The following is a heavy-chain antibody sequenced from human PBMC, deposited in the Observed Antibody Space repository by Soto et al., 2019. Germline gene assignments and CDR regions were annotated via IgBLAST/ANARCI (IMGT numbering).Heavy chain of an antibody. Sequence: GGSLRLSCAASGFTFSSYAMSWVRRAPGKGLEWVSAISGSGGSTYYADSVKGRFTISRDNSKNTLYLQMNSLRAEDTAVYYCAKGRVTVTKAWGPSNYYFDYWGQGTLVTVSS. D-gene: IGHD4-17*01. V-gene: IGHV3-23*01. J-gene: IGHJ4*02. CDR1: GFTFSSYA. CDR3: AKGRVTVTKAWGPSNYYFDY. CDR2: ISGSGGST.